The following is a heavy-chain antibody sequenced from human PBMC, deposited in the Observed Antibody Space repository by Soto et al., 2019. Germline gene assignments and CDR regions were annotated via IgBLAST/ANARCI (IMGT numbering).Heavy chain of an antibody. J-gene: IGHJ5*02. Sequence: QVQLVQSGAEVKKPGASVKVSCKASGYTFTSYDINWVRQATGQGLEWMGWMNPNSGNTGYAQKFQGRVTMTRNTSISTAYRELSSLRSEDTAVYYCARGRHSSSWYSGWFDPWGQGTLVTVSS. CDR3: ARGRHSSSWYSGWFDP. CDR1: GYTFTSYD. D-gene: IGHD6-13*01. CDR2: MNPNSGNT. V-gene: IGHV1-8*01.